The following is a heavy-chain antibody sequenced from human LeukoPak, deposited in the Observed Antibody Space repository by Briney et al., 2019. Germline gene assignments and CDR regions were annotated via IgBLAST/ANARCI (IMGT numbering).Heavy chain of an antibody. CDR2: MNPNSGNT. CDR1: GYTFTSYD. V-gene: IGHV1-8*03. Sequence: ASVKVSCKASGYTFTSYDINWVRRATGQGLEWMGWMNPNSGNTGYAQKFQGRVTITRNTSISTAYMELSSLRSEDTAVYYCARGGREPYYFDYWGQGTLVTVSS. D-gene: IGHD1-26*01. CDR3: ARGGREPYYFDY. J-gene: IGHJ4*02.